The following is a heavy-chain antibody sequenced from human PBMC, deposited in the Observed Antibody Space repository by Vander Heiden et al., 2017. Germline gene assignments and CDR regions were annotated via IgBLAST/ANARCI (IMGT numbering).Heavy chain of an antibody. J-gene: IGHJ6*02. CDR3: ARGNYGMDV. CDR1: GFTFSHYL. CDR2: INGDGSTT. V-gene: IGHV3-74*01. Sequence: EVQLVESGGGLVQPGGSRRLCGSASGFTFSHYLIHWVRQAPGTGLVWVSNINGDGSTTNYADSVKGRFTISRDNAKNTLYLQMNNLRAEDTAVYYCARGNYGMDVWGQGTTVTVS.